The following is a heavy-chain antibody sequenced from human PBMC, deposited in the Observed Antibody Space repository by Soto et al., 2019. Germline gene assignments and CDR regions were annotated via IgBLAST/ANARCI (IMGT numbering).Heavy chain of an antibody. Sequence: QVQLVQSGAEVKNPGASVKVSCKASGYTFTSYDVNWVRQATGQGLEWVGWMNPNSGNTAYAQKFQGRVTMTRNTSITTAYMELSSLRSEDTAVYYCARGPSSYDILTRLNWFDPWGQGTLVTVSS. V-gene: IGHV1-8*01. J-gene: IGHJ5*02. CDR1: GYTFTSYD. D-gene: IGHD3-9*01. CDR2: MNPNSGNT. CDR3: ARGPSSYDILTRLNWFDP.